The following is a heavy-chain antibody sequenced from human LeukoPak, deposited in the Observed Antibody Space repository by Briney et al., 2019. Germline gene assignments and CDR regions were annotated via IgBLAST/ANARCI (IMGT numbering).Heavy chain of an antibody. D-gene: IGHD3-3*01. Sequence: PGGSLRLSCAASGFTFSDYYMSWIRQAPGKGLEWVSYISSSGSTIYYADSVKGRFTISRDNAKNSLYLQMNSLRAEDTAVYYCARANYDLWTGPSHMDVWGKGTTVTVSS. J-gene: IGHJ6*03. V-gene: IGHV3-11*04. CDR1: GFTFSDYY. CDR3: ARANYDLWTGPSHMDV. CDR2: ISSSGSTI.